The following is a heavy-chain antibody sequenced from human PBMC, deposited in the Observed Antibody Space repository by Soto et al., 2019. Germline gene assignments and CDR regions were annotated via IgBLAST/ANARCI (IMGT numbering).Heavy chain of an antibody. CDR1: GFTFSSYG. D-gene: IGHD2-2*01. Sequence: QVQLVESGGGVVQPGRSLRLSCAASGFTFSSYGMHWVRQAPGKGLEWVAVIWYDGSNKYYADSVKGRFTISRDNSKNTLYLQMNSLRAEDTAVYYCARDAAPFAVPAAVDYWGQGTLLTVSS. CDR2: IWYDGSNK. CDR3: ARDAAPFAVPAAVDY. V-gene: IGHV3-33*01. J-gene: IGHJ4*02.